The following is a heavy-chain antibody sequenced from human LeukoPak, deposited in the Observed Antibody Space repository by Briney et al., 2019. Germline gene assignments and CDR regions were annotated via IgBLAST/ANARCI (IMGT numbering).Heavy chain of an antibody. CDR3: AREYSSSWGDWYFDL. CDR1: GGSISSSSYY. D-gene: IGHD6-13*01. V-gene: IGHV4-39*07. CDR2: IYYSGST. J-gene: IGHJ2*01. Sequence: SETLSLTCTVSGGSISSSSYYWGWIRQPPGKGLEWIGSIYYSGSTYYNPSLKSRVTISVDTSKNQFSLKLSSVTAADTAVYYCAREYSSSWGDWYFDLWGRGTLVTVSS.